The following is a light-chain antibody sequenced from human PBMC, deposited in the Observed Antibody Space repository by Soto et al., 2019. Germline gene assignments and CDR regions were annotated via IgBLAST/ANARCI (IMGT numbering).Light chain of an antibody. CDR3: SSYTSSSTYV. Sequence: QSVLTQPASVSGSPGQSITISCTGTSSDVGGYNYVSWYHQHPGKVPKLMIYDVTNRPSGISNRFSASKSGNTASLTISGLQAEDEADYYCSSYTSSSTYVFGTGTKVTVL. J-gene: IGLJ1*01. V-gene: IGLV2-14*01. CDR2: DVT. CDR1: SSDVGGYNY.